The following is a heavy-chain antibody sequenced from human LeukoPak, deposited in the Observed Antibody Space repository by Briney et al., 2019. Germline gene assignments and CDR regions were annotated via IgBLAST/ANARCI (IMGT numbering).Heavy chain of an antibody. D-gene: IGHD2-2*02. Sequence: GGSLRLSCAASGFTFSSYAMSWVRQAPGKGLEWVSAISGSGGSTYYADSVKGRLTISRDNAKNSLYLQMNSLRAEDTAVYYCARVDIVVVPAATPADYYYYGMDVWGQGTTVTVSS. CDR2: ISGSGGST. CDR1: GFTFSSYA. J-gene: IGHJ6*02. CDR3: ARVDIVVVPAATPADYYYYGMDV. V-gene: IGHV3-23*01.